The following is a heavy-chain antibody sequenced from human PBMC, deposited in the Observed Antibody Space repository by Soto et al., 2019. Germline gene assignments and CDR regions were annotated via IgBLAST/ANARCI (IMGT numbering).Heavy chain of an antibody. CDR1: GGSISSSSYY. CDR2: IYYSGST. D-gene: IGHD1-1*01. V-gene: IGHV4-39*01. J-gene: IGHJ4*02. Sequence: QLQLQESGPGLVKPSETLSLTCTVSGGSISSSSYYWGWIRQPPGKGLEWIGSIYYSGSTYYNPSLKSRVTISVDTSKNQFSLKLSSVTAADTAVYYCASEMATTRTIDYWGQGTLVTVSS. CDR3: ASEMATTRTIDY.